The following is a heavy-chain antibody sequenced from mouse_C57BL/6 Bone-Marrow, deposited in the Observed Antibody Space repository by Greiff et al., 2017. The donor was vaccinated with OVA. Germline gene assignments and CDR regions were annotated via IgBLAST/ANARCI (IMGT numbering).Heavy chain of an antibody. CDR1: GYTFTSSG. CDR2: IYPRSGNT. Sequence: VQLQQSGAELARPGASVKLSCKASGYTFTSSGISWVKQRTGQGLEWIGEIYPRSGNTYYNEKFKGKATLTADKSSSTAYMELRSLTSEDSAVYFCARIDYSNPWFAYWGQGTLVTVSA. D-gene: IGHD2-5*01. V-gene: IGHV1-81*01. J-gene: IGHJ3*01. CDR3: ARIDYSNPWFAY.